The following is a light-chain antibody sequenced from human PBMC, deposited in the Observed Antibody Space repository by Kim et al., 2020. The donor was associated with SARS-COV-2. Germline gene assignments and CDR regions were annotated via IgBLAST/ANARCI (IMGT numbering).Light chain of an antibody. CDR1: NIGSKS. J-gene: IGLJ2*01. V-gene: IGLV3-21*04. CDR2: YDS. CDR3: QVGGGSSGHPV. Sequence: SYELTQPPSVSVAPGKTARITCGGNNIGSKSVHWYQQKPGQAPVLVIYYDSDRPSGVPERFSGSNSGNTATLTISRVEHGDEAASYCQVGGGSSGHPVFG.